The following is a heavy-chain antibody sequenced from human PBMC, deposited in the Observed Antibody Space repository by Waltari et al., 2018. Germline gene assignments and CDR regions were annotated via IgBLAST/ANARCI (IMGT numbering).Heavy chain of an antibody. Sequence: QVQLQESGPGLVKPSETLSLTCTVPGYSISSGYYWGWIRQPPGKGLEWIGSIYHSGSTYYNPSLKSRVTISVDTSKNQFSLKLSSVTAADTAVYYCARDNRITTRAFDIWGQGTMVTVSS. CDR2: IYHSGST. J-gene: IGHJ3*02. CDR3: ARDNRITTRAFDI. V-gene: IGHV4-38-2*02. CDR1: GYSISSGYY. D-gene: IGHD3-10*01.